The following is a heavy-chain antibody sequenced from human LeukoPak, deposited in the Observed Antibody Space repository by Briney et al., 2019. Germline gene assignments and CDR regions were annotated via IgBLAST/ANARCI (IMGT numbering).Heavy chain of an antibody. CDR2: IYNSGST. CDR1: DGSITSYY. CDR3: ARDKGPYRYFDL. Sequence: SETLSLTCTVSDGSITSYYWNWIRQPPGKGLEWIGNIYNSGSTDYNPSLKSRVTISVNTSKNQISLKLNSVTAADTAVYYCARDKGPYRYFDLWGRGTLVTVSS. J-gene: IGHJ2*01. V-gene: IGHV4-59*01. D-gene: IGHD2-2*02.